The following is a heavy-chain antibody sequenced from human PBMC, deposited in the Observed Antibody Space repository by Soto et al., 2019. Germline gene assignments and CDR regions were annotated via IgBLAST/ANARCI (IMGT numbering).Heavy chain of an antibody. CDR1: GFTFSSFG. CDR3: AKSRVSGGNSFLVDY. D-gene: IGHD2-15*01. V-gene: IGHV3-30*18. CDR2: ISVDGDNR. Sequence: QVQLVESGGGVVQPGRSLRLSCAASGFTFSSFGMHWFRQPPGKGLEWVTVISVDGDNRYYSDSVKGRFTVSRDNSNTTLCLQLNILRSVYTAVYYCAKSRVSGGNSFLVDYWGQGTLVTVSS. J-gene: IGHJ4*02.